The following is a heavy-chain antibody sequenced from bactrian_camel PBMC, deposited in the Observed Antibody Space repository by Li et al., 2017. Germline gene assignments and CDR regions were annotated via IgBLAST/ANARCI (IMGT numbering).Heavy chain of an antibody. V-gene: IGHV3S55*01. CDR1: EYTCV. CDR3: AADSIRYRGEFLDWEDYDV. CDR2: VDSENNT. D-gene: IGHD1*01. Sequence: QLVESGGGSVQAGGSLRLSCATSEYTCVGWFRQAPGKEREGVAAVDSENNTFVADSVKGRFTISKDNIRDTMYLQMNSLKPEDTGMYYCAADSIRYRGEFLDWEDYDVWGRGTQVTVS. J-gene: IGHJ4*01.